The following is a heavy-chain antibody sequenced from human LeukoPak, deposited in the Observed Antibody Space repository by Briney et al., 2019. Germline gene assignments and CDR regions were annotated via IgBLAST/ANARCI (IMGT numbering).Heavy chain of an antibody. J-gene: IGHJ4*02. V-gene: IGHV3-7*04. CDR3: ARSQSLGY. Sequence: GGSLRLSCAASGFTFSSYWMSWVRQAPGKGLEWVANIRHDGSDKYYVDSVKGRFTISRDNAENSLYLQMNSLRAEDTAMYYCARSQSLGYWGQGTLVTVSS. CDR2: IRHDGSDK. CDR1: GFTFSSYW.